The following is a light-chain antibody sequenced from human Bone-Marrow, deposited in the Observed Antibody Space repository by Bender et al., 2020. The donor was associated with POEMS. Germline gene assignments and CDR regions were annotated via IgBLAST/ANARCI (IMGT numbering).Light chain of an antibody. CDR3: SSWDGSVGGYV. V-gene: IGLV10-54*04. CDR2: RNN. CDR1: SNDVGVSG. Sequence: QTGLTQPPSVSKGLGQTATLTCTGDSNDVGVSGAAWLLQLRGHPPKLLSYRNNDRPSGISERFSASRSGNTASLAISWLQPEDEAYYYCSSWDGSVGGYVFGAGTRVTVL. J-gene: IGLJ1*01.